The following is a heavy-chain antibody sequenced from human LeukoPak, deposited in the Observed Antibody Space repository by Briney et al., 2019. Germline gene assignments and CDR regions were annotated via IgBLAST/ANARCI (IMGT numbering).Heavy chain of an antibody. J-gene: IGHJ4*02. CDR2: ISSSSSYI. V-gene: IGHV3-21*01. CDR3: TRDPGRCTSTSCYPDY. CDR1: GFDFNTYT. Sequence: GSLQLSCAASGFDFNTYTMNWVRQAPGKGLEWVSSISSSSSYIYYADSVKGRFTISRDNAKNSMYLQMNSLRAEDTAVYYCTRDPGRCTSTSCYPDYWGQGTLVTVSS. D-gene: IGHD2-2*01.